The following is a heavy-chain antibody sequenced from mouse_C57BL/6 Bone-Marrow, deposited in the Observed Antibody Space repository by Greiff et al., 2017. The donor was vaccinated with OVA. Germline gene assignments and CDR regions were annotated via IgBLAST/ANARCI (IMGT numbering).Heavy chain of an antibody. D-gene: IGHD2-3*01. CDR2: ISSGSSTI. CDR3: ARHDGYYGFAY. J-gene: IGHJ3*01. Sequence: EVQLQQSGGGLVKPGGSLKLSCAASGFTFSDYGMHWVRQAPEKGLEWVAYISSGSSTIYYADTVKGRFIISRDNAKNTLFLQMTSLRSEDTAMYYCARHDGYYGFAYWGQGTLVTVSA. V-gene: IGHV5-17*01. CDR1: GFTFSDYG.